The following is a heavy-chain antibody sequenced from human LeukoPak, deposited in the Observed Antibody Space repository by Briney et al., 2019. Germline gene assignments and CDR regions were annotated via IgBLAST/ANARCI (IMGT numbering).Heavy chain of an antibody. CDR3: ARPSHPKTNGWYYFFGMDV. Sequence: GGSLRLSCAASGFTFSSYWMHWVRQAPGKGLVWVSRINSDGSSTSYADSVKGRFTISRDNAKNTLYLQMNSLRAEDTAVYYCARPSHPKTNGWYYFFGMDVWGQGTTVTVSS. CDR1: GFTFSSYW. V-gene: IGHV3-74*01. D-gene: IGHD6-19*01. CDR2: INSDGSST. J-gene: IGHJ6*02.